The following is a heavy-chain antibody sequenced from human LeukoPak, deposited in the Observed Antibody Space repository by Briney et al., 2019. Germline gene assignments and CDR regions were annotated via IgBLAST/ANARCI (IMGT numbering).Heavy chain of an antibody. D-gene: IGHD3-10*01. CDR3: ARMVVYYYGMDV. V-gene: IGHV4-59*08. CDR2: IYYSGST. Sequence: SETLSLTCTVSGGSISRYYWSWIRQPPGKGLEWIGYIYYSGSTNYNPSRKSRVTISVDTSKTQFSLKLSSVTAADTAVYYCARMVVYYYGMDVWGQGTTVTVSS. CDR1: GGSISRYY. J-gene: IGHJ6*02.